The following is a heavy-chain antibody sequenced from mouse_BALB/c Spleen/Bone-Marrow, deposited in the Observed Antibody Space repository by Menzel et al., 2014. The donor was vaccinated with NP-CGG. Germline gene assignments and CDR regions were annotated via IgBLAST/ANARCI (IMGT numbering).Heavy chain of an antibody. V-gene: IGHV5-6-2*01. CDR2: ITSNGGST. CDR1: GFTFSSYY. CDR3: TRGGNWDDFDS. Sequence: EVHLVESGGGLVKLGGSLKLSCAASGFTFSSYYMSWVRQTPEKRLELVAAITSNGGSTYYPDTVKGRFTVSRDNPKNTPFLQMTSLRSEDTAMYFCTRGGNWDDFDSWGQGTTLTVSS. J-gene: IGHJ2*01. D-gene: IGHD4-1*01.